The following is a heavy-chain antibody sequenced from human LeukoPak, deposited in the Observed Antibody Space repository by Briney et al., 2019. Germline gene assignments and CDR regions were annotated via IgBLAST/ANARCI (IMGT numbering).Heavy chain of an antibody. V-gene: IGHV4-31*03. J-gene: IGHJ4*02. Sequence: SETLSLTCTVSGGSISSGGYYWSWIRQHPGKGLEWIGYIYYSGSTYYNPSLKSRVTISVDTSKNQFSLKLSSVTAADTAVYYCARAGISHFHGGFDYWGQGTLVTVSS. D-gene: IGHD3-16*01. CDR2: IYYSGST. CDR1: GGSISSGGYY. CDR3: ARAGISHFHGGFDY.